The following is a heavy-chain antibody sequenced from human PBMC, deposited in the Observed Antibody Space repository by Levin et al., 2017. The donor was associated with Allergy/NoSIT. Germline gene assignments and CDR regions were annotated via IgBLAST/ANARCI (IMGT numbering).Heavy chain of an antibody. J-gene: IGHJ3*02. CDR3: ARPHAPPHYYGSGSYYDPGAFDI. D-gene: IGHD3-10*01. Sequence: GGSLRLSCKGSGYSFTSYWIGWVRQMPGKGLEWMGIIYPGDSDTRYSPSFQGQVTISADKSISTAYLQWSSLKASDTAMYYCARPHAPPHYYGSGSYYDPGAFDIWGQGTMVTVSS. CDR2: IYPGDSDT. V-gene: IGHV5-51*01. CDR1: GYSFTSYW.